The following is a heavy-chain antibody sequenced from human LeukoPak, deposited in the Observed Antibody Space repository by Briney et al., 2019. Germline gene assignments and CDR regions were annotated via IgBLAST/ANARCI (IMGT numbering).Heavy chain of an antibody. CDR2: IKQDRSEK. D-gene: IGHD1-1*01. V-gene: IGHV3-7*01. J-gene: IGHJ4*02. CDR3: GRYLRSTSGSI. Sequence: GGSLRLSCAASGFTFTNYWMSWVRQAPGKGLELVANIKQDRSEKYYVDSVKGRFTISRDNAKNSLYLQMNSLRAEDTAVYYCGRYLRSTSGSIWGQGTLVTVSS. CDR1: GFTFTNYW.